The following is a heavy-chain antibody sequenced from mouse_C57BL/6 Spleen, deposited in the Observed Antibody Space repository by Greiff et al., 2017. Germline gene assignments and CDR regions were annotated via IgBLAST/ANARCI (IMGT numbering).Heavy chain of an antibody. CDR3: ARPPIYDGYYGGYFDV. CDR2: INPNNGGT. Sequence: EVMLQQSGPELVKPGASVKIPCKASGYTFTDYNMDWVKQSHGKSLEWIGDINPNNGGTIYNQKFKGKATLTVDKSSSTAYMELRSLTSEDTAVYYWARPPIYDGYYGGYFDVWGTGTTVTVSS. D-gene: IGHD2-3*01. V-gene: IGHV1-18*01. J-gene: IGHJ1*03. CDR1: GYTFTDYN.